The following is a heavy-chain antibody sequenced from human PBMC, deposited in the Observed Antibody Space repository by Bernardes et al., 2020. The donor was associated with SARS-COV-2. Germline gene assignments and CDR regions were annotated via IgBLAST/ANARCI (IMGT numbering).Heavy chain of an antibody. Sequence: SETLSLTCAVYGGSFSGYYWSWIRQPPGKGLEWIGEINHSGSTNYNPSLKSRVTITVDTSKNQFYLKLSSVTAAETAVYYCARSYCSGGSCYRPYFDYWGQGTLVTVSS. V-gene: IGHV4-34*01. CDR3: ARSYCSGGSCYRPYFDY. CDR1: GGSFSGYY. D-gene: IGHD2-15*01. J-gene: IGHJ4*02. CDR2: INHSGST.